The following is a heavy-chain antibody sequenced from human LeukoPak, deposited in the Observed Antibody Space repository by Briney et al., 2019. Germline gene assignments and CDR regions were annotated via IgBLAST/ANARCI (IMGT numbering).Heavy chain of an antibody. CDR2: IYYSGRT. D-gene: IGHD1-26*01. CDR3: ARFSRIVGAYYVADY. V-gene: IGHV4-39*07. Sequence: SETLSLTCTVSGGSISSSSYYWGWIRQPPGKGLEWIGSIYYSGRTYYNPSLKSRVTISVDTSKNQFSLKLSSVTAADTAVYYCARFSRIVGAYYVADYWGQGTLVTVSS. CDR1: GGSISSSSYY. J-gene: IGHJ4*02.